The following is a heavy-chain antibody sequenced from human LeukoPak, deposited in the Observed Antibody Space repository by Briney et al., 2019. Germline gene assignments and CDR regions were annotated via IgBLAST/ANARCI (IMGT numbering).Heavy chain of an antibody. CDR3: ARVSHYYGSGSKLGVFDY. J-gene: IGHJ4*02. CDR1: GGSISSYY. CDR2: IYYSGST. V-gene: IGHV4-59*01. Sequence: SETLSLTCTVSGGSISSYYWSWIRQPPGKGLEGIGYIYYSGSTNYNPSLKSRVTISVDTSKNQFSLKLSSVTAADTAVYYCARVSHYYGSGSKLGVFDYWGQGTLVTVSS. D-gene: IGHD3-10*01.